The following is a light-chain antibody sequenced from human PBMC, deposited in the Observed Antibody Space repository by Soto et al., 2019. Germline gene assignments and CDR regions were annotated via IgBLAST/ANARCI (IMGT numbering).Light chain of an antibody. V-gene: IGKV3-15*01. J-gene: IGKJ1*01. CDR1: QTINNN. Sequence: DIVMTQSPATLSMSPGERATLSCRASQTINNNLAWNQQKPGQAPRLLIYGASTRATGIPDRFSGSGSGTEFTLTISILQSEDFAVYCWQQYDKWPWTFGQGTKVEIK. CDR3: QQYDKWPWT. CDR2: GAS.